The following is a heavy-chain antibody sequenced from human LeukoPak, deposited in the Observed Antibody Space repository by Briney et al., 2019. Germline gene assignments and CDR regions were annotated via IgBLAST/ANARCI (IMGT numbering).Heavy chain of an antibody. Sequence: GSLRLSCAVSGFTFSNAWMSWVRQAPGKGLEWIGYIYYSGSTNYNPSLKSRVTISVETSKNEFSLKLRSVTAADTAVYYCARVTGYRIEDYFDYWGQGTLVTVSS. CDR2: IYYSGST. CDR3: ARVTGYRIEDYFDY. J-gene: IGHJ4*02. CDR1: GFTFSNAW. D-gene: IGHD6-13*01. V-gene: IGHV4-59*01.